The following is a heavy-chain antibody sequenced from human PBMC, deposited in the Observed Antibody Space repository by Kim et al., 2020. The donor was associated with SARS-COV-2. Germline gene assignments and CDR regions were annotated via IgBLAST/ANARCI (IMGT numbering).Heavy chain of an antibody. CDR2: IYSGGSST. J-gene: IGHJ4*02. D-gene: IGHD3-22*01. Sequence: GGSLRLSCAASGFTFSSYAMSWVRQAPGKGLEWVSVIYSGGSSTYYADSVKGRFTISRDNSKNTLYLQMNSLRAEDTAVYYCAKDLNYYDSSGYPFDYWGQGTLVTVSS. CDR3: AKDLNYYDSSGYPFDY. CDR1: GFTFSSYA. V-gene: IGHV3-23*03.